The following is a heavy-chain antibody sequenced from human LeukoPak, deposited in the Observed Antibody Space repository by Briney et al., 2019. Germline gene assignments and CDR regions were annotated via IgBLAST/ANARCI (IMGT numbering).Heavy chain of an antibody. CDR2: IYPDDSDT. D-gene: IGHD4-23*01. J-gene: IGHJ4*02. V-gene: IGHV5-51*01. CDR1: GYSFTSYW. CDR3: ARRDYGGKHFDY. Sequence: GESLKISCKTSGYSFTSYWITWVRQMPGKGLERMGIIYPDDSDTTYSPSFQGQVTISADKSINTAYLQWSSLKASDTAMYYCARRDYGGKHFDYWGQGTLVTVSS.